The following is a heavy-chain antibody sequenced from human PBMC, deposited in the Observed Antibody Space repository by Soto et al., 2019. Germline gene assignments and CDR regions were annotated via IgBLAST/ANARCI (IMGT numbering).Heavy chain of an antibody. CDR3: AKGRPYCSSTSCYARGYYFDY. CDR2: ISGSGGST. Sequence: GGSLRLSCAASGFTFSSYAMSWVRQAPGKGLEWVSAISGSGGSTYYADSVKGRFTISRDNSKNTLYLQMNSLRAEDTAVYYCAKGRPYCSSTSCYARGYYFDYWGQGTLVTVSS. D-gene: IGHD2-2*01. CDR1: GFTFSSYA. J-gene: IGHJ4*02. V-gene: IGHV3-23*01.